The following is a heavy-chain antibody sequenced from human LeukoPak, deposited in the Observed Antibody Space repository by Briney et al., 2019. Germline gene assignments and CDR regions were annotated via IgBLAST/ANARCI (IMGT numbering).Heavy chain of an antibody. V-gene: IGHV3-33*06. D-gene: IGHD5/OR15-5a*01. CDR1: GFTFSSYG. Sequence: GGSLRLSCAASGFTFSSYGMHWVRQAPGKGLEWVAVIWYDGSNKYYADSVKGRFTISRDNSKNTLYLQMNSLRAEDTAVYYCAKGVKIVSGKYFFDYWGQGTLVTVSS. CDR2: IWYDGSNK. J-gene: IGHJ4*02. CDR3: AKGVKIVSGKYFFDY.